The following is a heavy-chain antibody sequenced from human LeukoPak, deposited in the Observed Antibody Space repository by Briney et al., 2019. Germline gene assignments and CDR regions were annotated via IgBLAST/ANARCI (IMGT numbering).Heavy chain of an antibody. V-gene: IGHV1-46*01. CDR3: ARDNSVGGIAWWFDP. D-gene: IGHD1-26*01. Sequence: ASVKVSCKASGYTFINHWMYWVRQAPGQGLEWVGLINPTGTTTLYAQKFQGRITLTRDMSATTDYMELSSLTSEDTAVYYCARDNSVGGIAWWFDPWGQGTLVTVSS. CDR1: GYTFINHW. J-gene: IGHJ5*02. CDR2: INPTGTTT.